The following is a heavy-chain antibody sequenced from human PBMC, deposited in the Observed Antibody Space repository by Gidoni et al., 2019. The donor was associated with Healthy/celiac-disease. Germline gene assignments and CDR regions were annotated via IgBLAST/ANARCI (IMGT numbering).Heavy chain of an antibody. CDR2: IWYDGSNK. J-gene: IGHJ6*02. CDR3: ARDTLVLYGDYDYYYYYGMDV. V-gene: IGHV3-33*01. D-gene: IGHD4-17*01. CDR1: GFPFSSYG. Sequence: QVQLVESGGGVVQPGRSLRLSCAASGFPFSSYGMHWVRQARGKGLEWVAVIWYDGSNKYYADSVKGRFTISRDNSKNTLYLQMNSLRAEDTAVYYCARDTLVLYGDYDYYYYYGMDVWGQGTTVTVSS.